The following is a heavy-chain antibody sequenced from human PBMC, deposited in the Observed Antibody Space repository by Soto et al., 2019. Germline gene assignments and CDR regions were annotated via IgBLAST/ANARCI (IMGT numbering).Heavy chain of an antibody. Sequence: QITLKESGPTLVKPTQTLTLTCTFSGFSLSTSGVGVGWIRQPPGTALEWLALIYWDDDKRYSPSLKSRLTITKDTSKNQVVLTMTIMDPVDTAPYYCARCDGLAPRVAFDIWGQGTMVTVSS. CDR1: GFSLSTSGVG. CDR3: ARCDGLAPRVAFDI. D-gene: IGHD2-2*01. CDR2: IYWDDDK. J-gene: IGHJ3*02. V-gene: IGHV2-5*02.